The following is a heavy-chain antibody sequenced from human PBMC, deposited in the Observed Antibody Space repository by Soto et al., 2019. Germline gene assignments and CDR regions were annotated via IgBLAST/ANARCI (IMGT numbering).Heavy chain of an antibody. Sequence: ASVKVSCKASGYTFTSYYMHWVRQAPGQGLEWMGIINPSGGSTSYAQKFQGRVTMTRDTSTSTVYMELSSLRSEDTAVYYCARGPFIVRSSPYYYYYGMDVWGQGTTVTV. V-gene: IGHV1-46*01. J-gene: IGHJ6*02. CDR2: INPSGGST. CDR1: GYTFTSYY. CDR3: ARGPFIVRSSPYYYYYGMDV. D-gene: IGHD6-6*01.